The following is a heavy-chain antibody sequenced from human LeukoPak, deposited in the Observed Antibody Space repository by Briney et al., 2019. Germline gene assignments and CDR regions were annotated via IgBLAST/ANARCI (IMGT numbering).Heavy chain of an antibody. CDR3: AKDRDYYGSSGLFDY. D-gene: IGHD3-22*01. CDR1: GFTFSSYA. V-gene: IGHV3-23*01. CDR2: ISGSGGST. Sequence: SGGSLRLSCAASGFTFSSYAMSWVRQAPGKGLEWVSAISGSGGSTYYADSVKGRFTISRDNSKNTLYLQMNSLRAEDTAVYYCAKDRDYYGSSGLFDYWGQGTLVTVSS. J-gene: IGHJ4*02.